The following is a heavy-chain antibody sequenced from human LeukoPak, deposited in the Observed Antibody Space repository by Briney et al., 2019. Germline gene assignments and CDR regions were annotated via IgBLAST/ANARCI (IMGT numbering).Heavy chain of an antibody. CDR1: GGTFSSYT. CDR2: IIPILGIG. D-gene: IGHD1-26*01. V-gene: IGHV1-69*10. Sequence: ASVKVSSTASGGTFSSYTISWVRQAPGQGLEWMGGIIPILGIGNYAQKFQGRVTITADKSTSTAYMELSSLRSEDTAVYYCARDRVGADYGMDVWGQGTTVTVSS. CDR3: ARDRVGADYGMDV. J-gene: IGHJ6*02.